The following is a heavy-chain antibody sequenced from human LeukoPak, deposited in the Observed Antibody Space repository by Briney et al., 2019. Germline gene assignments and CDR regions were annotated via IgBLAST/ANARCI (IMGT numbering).Heavy chain of an antibody. CDR3: ARTDYGDPHAIDY. J-gene: IGHJ4*02. CDR1: GCSFSSGSYY. Sequence: SETLSLTCTVSGCSFSSGSYYWSWIRQPPGKGLEWIGYIYYSGSTYYNPSLKSRVTISVDTSKNQFSLKLSSVTAADTAVYYCARTDYGDPHAIDYWGQGTLVTVSS. D-gene: IGHD4-17*01. V-gene: IGHV4-61*01. CDR2: IYYSGST.